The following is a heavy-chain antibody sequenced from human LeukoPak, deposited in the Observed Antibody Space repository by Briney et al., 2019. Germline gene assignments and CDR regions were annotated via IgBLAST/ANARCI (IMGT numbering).Heavy chain of an antibody. CDR1: GGSISSYY. CDR3: ARARAPLLWFGEFQP. CDR2: IYYSGST. D-gene: IGHD3-10*01. J-gene: IGHJ5*02. Sequence: PSETLSLTCTVSGGSISSYYWSWIRQPPGKGLEWIGYIYYSGSTNYNPSLKSRVTIPVDTSKNQFSLKLSSVTAADTAVYYCARARAPLLWFGEFQPWGQGTLVTVSS. V-gene: IGHV4-59*01.